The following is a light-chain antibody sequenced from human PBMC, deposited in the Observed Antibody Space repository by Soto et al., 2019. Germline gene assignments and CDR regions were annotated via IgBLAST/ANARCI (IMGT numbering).Light chain of an antibody. Sequence: QSALTQPPSASGSPGQSVTISCTATSSDIGGYNYVSWYQQHPGKAPKLMIYEVTKRPSGVPDRFSGSKSGYTASLTVSGLQAEDEADYYCCSHTGSNNVVVFGGGTKLTVL. CDR2: EVT. CDR1: SSDIGGYNY. V-gene: IGLV2-8*01. CDR3: CSHTGSNNVVV. J-gene: IGLJ2*01.